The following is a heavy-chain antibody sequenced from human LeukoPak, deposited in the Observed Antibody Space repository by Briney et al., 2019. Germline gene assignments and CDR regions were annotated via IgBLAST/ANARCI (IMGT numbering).Heavy chain of an antibody. Sequence: ASVKVSCKASGYTFTSYGISWVRQAPGQGLEWMGWISAYNGNTNYAQKLQGRVTMTTDTSTSTAYMEPRSLRSDDTAVYYCARDSNPWIQLWLPGDYWGQGTLATVSS. CDR3: ARDSNPWIQLWLPGDY. J-gene: IGHJ4*02. CDR2: ISAYNGNT. D-gene: IGHD5-18*01. V-gene: IGHV1-18*01. CDR1: GYTFTSYG.